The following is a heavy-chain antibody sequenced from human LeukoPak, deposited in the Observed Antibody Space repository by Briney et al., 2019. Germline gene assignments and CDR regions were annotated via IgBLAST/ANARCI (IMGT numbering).Heavy chain of an antibody. D-gene: IGHD3-22*01. Sequence: GGSLRLSCAASGFTFSSYWMSWVRQAPGKGLEWVANIKQDGSEKYYVDSVKGRFTISRDNAKNSLYLQMNSLRAEDTAVYYCARGDDSSGYYYDYYLDYWGQGTLVTVSS. J-gene: IGHJ4*02. CDR2: IKQDGSEK. CDR3: ARGDDSSGYYYDYYLDY. CDR1: GFTFSSYW. V-gene: IGHV3-7*03.